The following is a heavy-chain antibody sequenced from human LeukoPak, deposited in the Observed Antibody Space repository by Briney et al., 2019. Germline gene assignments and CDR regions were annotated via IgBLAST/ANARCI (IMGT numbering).Heavy chain of an antibody. CDR3: ASSFPSYSSGFDY. CDR1: GGSISSSSYY. D-gene: IGHD6-19*01. CDR2: IYYSGST. J-gene: IGHJ4*02. Sequence: SETLSLTCTVSGGSISSSSYYWGWIRQPPGKGLEWIGYIYYSGSTNYNPSLKSRVTISVDTSKNQFSLKLSSVTAADTAVYYCASSFPSYSSGFDYWGQGTQVTVSS. V-gene: IGHV4-61*05.